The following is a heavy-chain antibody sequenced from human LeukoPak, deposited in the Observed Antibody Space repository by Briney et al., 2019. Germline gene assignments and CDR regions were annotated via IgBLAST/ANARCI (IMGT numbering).Heavy chain of an antibody. CDR3: ARVGEYCRGGSCYSLGFDY. CDR2: TYYRSKWYN. V-gene: IGHV6-1*01. CDR1: GXSVSSNSSA. J-gene: IGHJ4*02. Sequence: SQTLSLTCAISGXSVSSNSSAWNWIRQSPSRGLEWLIRTYYRSKWYNDYAVSGKSRITIKPDTTKNQFSLQLNSVTPEDTAVYYCARVGEYCRGGSCYSLGFDYWGQGTLVTVSS. D-gene: IGHD2-15*01.